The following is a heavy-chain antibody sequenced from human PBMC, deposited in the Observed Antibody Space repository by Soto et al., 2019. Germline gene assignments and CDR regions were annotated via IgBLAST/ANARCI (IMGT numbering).Heavy chain of an antibody. Sequence: SLRLSCAASGFTFSSYGMHWVRQAPGKGLEWVAVISYDGSNKYYADSVKGRFTISRDNSKNTLYLQMNSLRAEDTAVYYCAKDLHYYDSSGYYQGYFDYWGQGTLVTSP. CDR2: ISYDGSNK. V-gene: IGHV3-30*18. CDR3: AKDLHYYDSSGYYQGYFDY. J-gene: IGHJ4*02. CDR1: GFTFSSYG. D-gene: IGHD3-22*01.